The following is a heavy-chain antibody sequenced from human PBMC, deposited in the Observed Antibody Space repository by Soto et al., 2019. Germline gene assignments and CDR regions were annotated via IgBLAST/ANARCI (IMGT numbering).Heavy chain of an antibody. Sequence: KPSETLSLTCTVSGGSISSYYWSWIRQPPGKGLEWIGYIYYSGSTNYNPSLKSRVTISVDTSKNQFSLKLSSVTAADTAVYYCARASSGWYEDYWGQGTLVTVSS. V-gene: IGHV4-59*01. J-gene: IGHJ4*02. CDR2: IYYSGST. CDR3: ARASSGWYEDY. D-gene: IGHD6-19*01. CDR1: GGSISSYY.